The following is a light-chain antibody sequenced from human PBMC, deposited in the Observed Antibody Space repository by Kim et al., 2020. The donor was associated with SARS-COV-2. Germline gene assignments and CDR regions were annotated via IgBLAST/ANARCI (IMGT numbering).Light chain of an antibody. J-gene: IGKJ1*01. V-gene: IGKV1-6*01. CDR2: GAS. CDR3: LQDYTYPRT. Sequence: ATRMTQSPSSLSASVGDRVTISCRASQGIRTDLGWYQQKPGKAPKLLIYGASTLQGGVPSRFSGSGSGTDFTLTISSLQPEDSGTYYCLQDYTYPRTFGQGTKVEIK. CDR1: QGIRTD.